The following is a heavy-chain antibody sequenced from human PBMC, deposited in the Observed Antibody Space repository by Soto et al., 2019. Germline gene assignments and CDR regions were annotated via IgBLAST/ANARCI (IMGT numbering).Heavy chain of an antibody. CDR1: GISICNYY. J-gene: IGHJ5*02. CDR2: IYSSGTA. CDR3: VRDVGGSGWFAP. Sequence: RSETLSLTCTVSGISICNYYCIWSRQSAGKGLEWIGRIYSSGTANYNPSLKSRVTMSVDMSKSQFSLNVRSVTAADTAVYYCVRDVGGSGWFAPWGQGTLVTVSS. V-gene: IGHV4-4*07.